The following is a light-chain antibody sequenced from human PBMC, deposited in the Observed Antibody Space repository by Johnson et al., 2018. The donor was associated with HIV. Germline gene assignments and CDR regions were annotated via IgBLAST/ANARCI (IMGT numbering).Light chain of an antibody. CDR3: GTWDSSMSAVYV. CDR1: SSNIGNNY. J-gene: IGLJ1*01. CDR2: ENN. V-gene: IGLV1-51*02. Sequence: QSVLTQPPSVSAAPGQKVTISCSGSSSNIGNNYVSWYQQLPGTAPKLLIYENNKRPSGIPDRFSGSKSGTSATLGITGLLTVDEADYYCGTWDSSMSAVYVFGTGTKVTLL.